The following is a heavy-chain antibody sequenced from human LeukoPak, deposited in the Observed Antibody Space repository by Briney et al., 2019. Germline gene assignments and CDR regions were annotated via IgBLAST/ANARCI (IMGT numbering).Heavy chain of an antibody. D-gene: IGHD3-22*01. V-gene: IGHV3-23*01. CDR1: GFTFSSYA. CDR3: AKDLRPYYYDSSGYFDY. CDR2: ISGSGGST. Sequence: GGSLRLSCAASGFTFSSYAMSWVRQAPGKGLEWVSAISGSGGSTYYADSVKGRFTISRDSSKNTLYLQMNSLRAEDTAVYYCAKDLRPYYYDSSGYFDYWGQGTLVTVSS. J-gene: IGHJ4*02.